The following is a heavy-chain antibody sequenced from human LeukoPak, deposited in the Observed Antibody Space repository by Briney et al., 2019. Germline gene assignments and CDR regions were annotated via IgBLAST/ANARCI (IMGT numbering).Heavy chain of an antibody. J-gene: IGHJ4*02. CDR1: GFTFSSYW. Sequence: SGGSLRLSCAASGFTFSSYWMSWVRQAPGKGLEWVANIKQDGSEKYYVDSVKGRFTISRDNAKNSLYLQMNSLRAEDTAVYYCAREKLFGWFGELLPYYFDYWGQGTLVTVSS. CDR2: IKQDGSEK. CDR3: AREKLFGWFGELLPYYFDY. D-gene: IGHD3-10*01. V-gene: IGHV3-7*01.